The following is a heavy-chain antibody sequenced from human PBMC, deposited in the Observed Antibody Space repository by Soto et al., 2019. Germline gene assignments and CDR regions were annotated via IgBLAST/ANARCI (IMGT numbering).Heavy chain of an antibody. V-gene: IGHV4-39*01. Sequence: PSETLSLTWTVSGGSIRSGTYYWNWIRQPPGKGLEWIGSIHYSGYTYYNPSLKSRVTISVDTSKNQFSLKLSSVTAADTAVYYCGRLVYDSSGYRPGWGQGTLVTVSS. CDR2: IHYSGYT. J-gene: IGHJ4*02. CDR3: GRLVYDSSGYRPG. CDR1: GGSIRSGTYY. D-gene: IGHD3-22*01.